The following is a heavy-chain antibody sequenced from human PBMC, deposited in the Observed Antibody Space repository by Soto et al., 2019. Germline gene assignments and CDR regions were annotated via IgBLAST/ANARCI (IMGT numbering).Heavy chain of an antibody. CDR2: INSGNGST. J-gene: IGHJ6*02. V-gene: IGHV1-3*01. CDR3: ARVMEAPLPSLLYDYFFVMAV. CDR1: GYTFTSYP. D-gene: IGHD1-1*01. Sequence: SSVKVSCKASGYTFTSYPMQWVRQAPGQRLEWMGWINSGNGSTKYSQKFQGRVTITRDTSASTAYVELSKLRSEDTAVYYCARVMEAPLPSLLYDYFFVMAVCGQRTTVTASS.